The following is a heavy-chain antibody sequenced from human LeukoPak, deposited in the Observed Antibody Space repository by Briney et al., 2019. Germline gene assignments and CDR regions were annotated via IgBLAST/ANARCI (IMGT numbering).Heavy chain of an antibody. CDR3: AKHLGSRNFDY. CDR1: GFTFNGYA. D-gene: IGHD3-10*01. Sequence: PGGSLRLSCAASGFTFNGYAMSWVRQAPGKGLEWVSSISGSGANTYYANSVKGRFTVYRDNSKNTLYLQVNNLRAEDTAVYYCAKHLGSRNFDYWGQGTLVTVSS. J-gene: IGHJ4*02. V-gene: IGHV3-23*01. CDR2: ISGSGANT.